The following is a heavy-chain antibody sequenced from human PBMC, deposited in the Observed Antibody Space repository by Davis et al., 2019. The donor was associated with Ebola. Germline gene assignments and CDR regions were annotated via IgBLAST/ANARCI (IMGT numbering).Heavy chain of an antibody. CDR1: GYSFTSYW. J-gene: IGHJ5*02. CDR2: IYPGDSDT. Sequence: GESLKISCKGSGYSFTSYWIGWARQMPGKGLEWMGIIYPGDSDTRYSPSFQGQVTISADKSISTAYLQWSSLKASDTAMYYCARAWIDYDSSGYWFDPWGQGTLVTVSS. CDR3: ARAWIDYDSSGYWFDP. D-gene: IGHD3-22*01. V-gene: IGHV5-51*01.